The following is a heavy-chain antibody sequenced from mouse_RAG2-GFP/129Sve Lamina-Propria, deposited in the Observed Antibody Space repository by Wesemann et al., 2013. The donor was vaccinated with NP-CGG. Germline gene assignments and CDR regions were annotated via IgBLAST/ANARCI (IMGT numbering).Heavy chain of an antibody. CDR1: GYTFTTYG. J-gene: IGHJ3*01. V-gene: IGHV9-3*01. Sequence: VQSGPELKKPGETVKISCKASGYTFTTYGMSWVKQAPGKGLKWMGWINTYSGVPTYADDFKGRFAFSLETSASTAYLQINNLKNEDTATYFCARSVVGAYWGQGTLVTVSA. D-gene: IGHD1-1*01. CDR2: INTYSGVP. CDR3: ARSVVGAY.